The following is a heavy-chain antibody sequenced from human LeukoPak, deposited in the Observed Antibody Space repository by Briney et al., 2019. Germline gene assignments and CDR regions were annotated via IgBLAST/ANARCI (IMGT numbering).Heavy chain of an antibody. Sequence: GESMKFSCEGSGYSFTSYWIGWVRQMGGKRLEWVGIIYPGDSDTRYSPSFQGQVTISADKSISTAYLQWSSLKASDTAMYYCARHDPYGSGSYLHWGQGTLVTVSS. V-gene: IGHV5-51*01. D-gene: IGHD3-10*01. CDR1: GYSFTSYW. J-gene: IGHJ4*02. CDR3: ARHDPYGSGSYLH. CDR2: IYPGDSDT.